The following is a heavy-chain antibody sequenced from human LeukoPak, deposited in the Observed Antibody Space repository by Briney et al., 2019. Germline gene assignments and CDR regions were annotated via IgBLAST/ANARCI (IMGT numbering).Heavy chain of an antibody. Sequence: SETLSLTCTVSGGSISSYHWSWIRQPPGKGLEWIGYIYYSGSTNYNPSLKSRVTISVDTSKNQFSLKLSSVTAADTAVYYCARVDYVWGSYRYDAFDIWGQGTMVTVSS. CDR1: GGSISSYH. D-gene: IGHD3-16*02. CDR2: IYYSGST. J-gene: IGHJ3*02. V-gene: IGHV4-59*01. CDR3: ARVDYVWGSYRYDAFDI.